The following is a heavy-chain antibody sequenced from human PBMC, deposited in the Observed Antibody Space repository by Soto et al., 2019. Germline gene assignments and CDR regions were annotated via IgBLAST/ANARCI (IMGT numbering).Heavy chain of an antibody. CDR1: GGSFSGYY. CDR2: INHSGST. Sequence: PSETLSLTCAVYGGSFSGYYWSWIRQPPGKGLEWIGEINHSGSTNYNPSLKSRVTISVDTSKNQFSLKLSSVTAADTAVYYCARGRGYCSGGSCYPESFYYYYGMGVWGQGTTVTVSS. V-gene: IGHV4-34*01. D-gene: IGHD2-15*01. CDR3: ARGRGYCSGGSCYPESFYYYYGMGV. J-gene: IGHJ6*02.